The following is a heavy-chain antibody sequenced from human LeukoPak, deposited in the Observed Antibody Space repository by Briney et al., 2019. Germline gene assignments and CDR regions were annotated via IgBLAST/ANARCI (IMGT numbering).Heavy chain of an antibody. V-gene: IGHV3-30-3*01. CDR2: ISYDGSNK. J-gene: IGHJ4*02. Sequence: PGRSLRLSCAASGFTFSSYAMHWVRQAPGKGLEWVAVISYDGSNKYYADSVKGRFTISRDNSKNTLYLQMNSLRAEDTAVYYCAKDALGRNSFEPGVDYWGQGTLVTVSS. CDR3: AKDALGRNSFEPGVDY. CDR1: GFTFSSYA. D-gene: IGHD7-27*01.